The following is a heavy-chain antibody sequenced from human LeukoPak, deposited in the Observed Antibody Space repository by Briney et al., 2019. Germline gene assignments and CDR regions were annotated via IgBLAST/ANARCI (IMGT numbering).Heavy chain of an antibody. Sequence: PGGSLRLSCAASGFTFSNYALSWVRQAPGKGLEWVAVIWYDGSNKYYADSVKGRFTISRDNSKNTLYLQMNSLRAEDTAVYYCARSYGSGSSANWFDPWGQGTLVTVSS. J-gene: IGHJ5*02. CDR3: ARSYGSGSSANWFDP. CDR2: IWYDGSNK. V-gene: IGHV3-33*08. D-gene: IGHD3-10*01. CDR1: GFTFSNYA.